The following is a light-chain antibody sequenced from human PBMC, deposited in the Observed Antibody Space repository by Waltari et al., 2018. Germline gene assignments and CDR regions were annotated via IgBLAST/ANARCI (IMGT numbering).Light chain of an antibody. CDR2: DDN. V-gene: IGLV2-23*01. Sequence: QSALTQPASVSGSPGQSITISCTGTSSDVGNYNLVSWYQQYPGKAPKVMIYDDNRRPSAVSARFAGSKAGNTASLTISGVQAEDEADYYCCSYAGSYTWVFGGGTKLTVL. J-gene: IGLJ3*02. CDR1: SSDVGNYNL. CDR3: CSYAGSYTWV.